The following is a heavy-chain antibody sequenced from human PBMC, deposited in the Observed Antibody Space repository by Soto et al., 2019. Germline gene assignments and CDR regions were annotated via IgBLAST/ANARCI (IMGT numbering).Heavy chain of an antibody. Sequence: EVQLLESGGGLVQPGGSLRLSCAASEFTFSNYVMNWVRQAPGKGLEWVSTISYSVDKTYYADSVKGRFTISRDNSKYTLSLQMNIQRAEDADVYNCSCRARSATTNWGAFEIWGQGTMFTVSS. D-gene: IGHD7-27*01. CDR1: EFTFSNYV. CDR2: ISYSVDKT. V-gene: IGHV3-23*01. CDR3: SCRARSATTNWGAFEI. J-gene: IGHJ3*02.